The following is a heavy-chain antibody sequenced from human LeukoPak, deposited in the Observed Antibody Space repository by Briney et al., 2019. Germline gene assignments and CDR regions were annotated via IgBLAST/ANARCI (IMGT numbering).Heavy chain of an antibody. CDR1: GFTFSSYS. CDR3: AKAPQTIAREYYFDY. Sequence: GGSLRLSCAASGFTFSSYSMNWVRQAPGKGLEWVSTINGGGGSTYYADSVQGRFTISRDNSRNTVYLQMNSLRAEDTAVYYCAKAPQTIAREYYFDYWGQGTLVTVSS. D-gene: IGHD1-1*01. V-gene: IGHV3-23*01. J-gene: IGHJ4*02. CDR2: INGGGGST.